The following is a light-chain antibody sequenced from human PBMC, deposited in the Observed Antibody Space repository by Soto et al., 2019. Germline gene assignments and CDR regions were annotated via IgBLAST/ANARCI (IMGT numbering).Light chain of an antibody. J-gene: IGKJ2*01. CDR3: QQYSSNLYT. CDR2: DAS. V-gene: IGKV1-5*01. CDR1: QSISTH. Sequence: EIPMTQSPSTLSASVGDRVTITCRASQSISTHLAWYQQKPGKAPEVLIYDASTLESGVPSRFSGSGSGTKFTLTISSLQPDDFAPYYCQQYSSNLYTFGQGTKLEIK.